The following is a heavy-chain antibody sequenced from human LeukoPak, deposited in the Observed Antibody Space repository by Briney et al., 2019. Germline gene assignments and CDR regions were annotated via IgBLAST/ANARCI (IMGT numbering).Heavy chain of an antibody. CDR3: ARDRRGSYYTFDL. CDR2: VSHTGAT. V-gene: IGHV4-59*01. Sequence: PSETLSLTCSDPGASIYGYIWNWVRQTPEKGLEWIGYVSHTGATTSNPTLKSRVSITIDTSKSQISLSMTSVTAADSARYYCARDRRGSYYTFDLWGPGTIVSVS. D-gene: IGHD1-26*01. CDR1: GASIYGYI. J-gene: IGHJ3*01.